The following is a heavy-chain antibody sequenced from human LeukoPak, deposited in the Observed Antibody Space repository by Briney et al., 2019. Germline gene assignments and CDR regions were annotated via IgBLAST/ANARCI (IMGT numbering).Heavy chain of an antibody. CDR1: GYTFTGYY. CDR2: INPNSGGT. Sequence: ASVKVSCKASGYTFTGYYMHWVRQAPGQGLEWMGWINPNSGGTNYAQKFQGRVTMTRDTSISTAYMELSRLRSDDTAVYYCAREGSSDWYDVRDYWFDPWGQGTLVTVSS. D-gene: IGHD6-19*01. V-gene: IGHV1-2*02. CDR3: AREGSSDWYDVRDYWFDP. J-gene: IGHJ5*02.